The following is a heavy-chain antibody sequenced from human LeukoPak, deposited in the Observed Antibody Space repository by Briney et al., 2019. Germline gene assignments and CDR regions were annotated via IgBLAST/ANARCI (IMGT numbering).Heavy chain of an antibody. Sequence: GASVKVSCKASGYIFTSYGISWVRQAPGQGLEWMGWMNPNSGNAAYAQKFQGRVTMTRNTSITTAYMELSSLRSEDTAVYYCARGLRWSRNWFDPWGQGTLVTVSS. V-gene: IGHV1-8*02. CDR3: ARGLRWSRNWFDP. CDR2: MNPNSGNA. D-gene: IGHD5-24*01. CDR1: GYIFTSYG. J-gene: IGHJ5*02.